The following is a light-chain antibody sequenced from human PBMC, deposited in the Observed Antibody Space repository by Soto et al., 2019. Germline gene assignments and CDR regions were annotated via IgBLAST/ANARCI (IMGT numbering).Light chain of an antibody. CDR1: QSVSNN. V-gene: IGKV3-15*01. CDR3: QQCDNWPRT. CDR2: GAS. Sequence: EIVLTQSPATPSRSTGHTANLSCXASQSVSNNLAWYQQKPGQAPRLLIYGASTRATDIPARFSGSGSGTEFTLTISSLQSEDSAVYYCQQCDNWPRTFGQGTKVDIK. J-gene: IGKJ1*01.